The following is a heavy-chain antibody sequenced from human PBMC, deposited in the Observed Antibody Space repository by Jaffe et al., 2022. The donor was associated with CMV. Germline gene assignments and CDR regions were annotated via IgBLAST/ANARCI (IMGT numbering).Heavy chain of an antibody. CDR2: IYYSGST. V-gene: IGHV4-31*03. Sequence: QVQLQESGPGLVKPSQTLSLTCTVSGGSISSSTYYWSWIRQHPGKGLEWIGYIYYSGSTYYNPSLKSRVTISVDRSKNQFSLKLSSVTAADTAVYYCARGHNNYYDSSGSYFPSYNYGVDVWGQGTTVTVSS. J-gene: IGHJ6*02. CDR1: GGSISSSTYY. D-gene: IGHD3-22*01. CDR3: ARGHNNYYDSSGSYFPSYNYGVDV.